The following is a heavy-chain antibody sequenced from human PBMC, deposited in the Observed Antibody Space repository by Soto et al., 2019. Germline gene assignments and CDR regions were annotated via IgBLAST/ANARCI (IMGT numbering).Heavy chain of an antibody. Sequence: ASVKVSCKVSGYTLTELSMHWVRQAPGKGLEWMGGFDPEDGETIYAQKFQGRVTMTEDTSTDTAYMELSSLRSEDTAVYYCATRVYDFWSGYSRLANSFDPWGHGTLVTVS. CDR2: FDPEDGET. D-gene: IGHD3-3*01. CDR3: ATRVYDFWSGYSRLANSFDP. CDR1: GYTLTELS. J-gene: IGHJ5*02. V-gene: IGHV1-24*01.